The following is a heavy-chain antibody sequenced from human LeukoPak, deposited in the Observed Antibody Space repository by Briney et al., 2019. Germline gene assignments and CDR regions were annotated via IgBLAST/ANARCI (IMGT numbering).Heavy chain of an antibody. V-gene: IGHV4-30-2*01. D-gene: IGHD3-3*01. CDR2: IYHSGST. J-gene: IGHJ6*02. Sequence: TLSLTCAVSGGSISSGGYSWSWIRQPPGKGLEWIGYIYHSGSTYYNPSLKSRVTISVDRSKNQFSLKLSSVTAADTAVYYCARIRGYYYGMDVWGQGTTVTVSS. CDR1: GGSISSGGYS. CDR3: ARIRGYYYGMDV.